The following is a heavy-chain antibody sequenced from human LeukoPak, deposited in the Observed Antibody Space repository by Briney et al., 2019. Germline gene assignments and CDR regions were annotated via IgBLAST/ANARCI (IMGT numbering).Heavy chain of an antibody. CDR2: ISYDGSNK. Sequence: HPGGSLRLFCAASGFTFRSYGMHWVRQAPGKGLEWVATISYDGSNKYYADSAKGRFTISRDNSKNTLDLQMNSLRAEDTAVYYCARDIHYYNSGGYFDYWGQGTLVTVSS. CDR3: ARDIHYYNSGGYFDY. D-gene: IGHD3-22*01. CDR1: GFTFRSYG. J-gene: IGHJ4*02. V-gene: IGHV3-30*04.